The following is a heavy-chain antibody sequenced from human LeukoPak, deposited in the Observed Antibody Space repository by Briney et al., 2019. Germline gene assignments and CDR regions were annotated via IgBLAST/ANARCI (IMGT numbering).Heavy chain of an antibody. V-gene: IGHV4-34*01. Sequence: KPSETLSLTCAVYGGSFSGYYWSWLRQPPGKGLEWIGEINHSGSTNYNASRKSRVTISVDTSKNQFSLKLSSVTAADTAVTYFARLTYYYASSGYYYAFEIWGQGTMVTVSS. CDR2: INHSGST. CDR1: GGSFSGYY. J-gene: IGHJ3*02. D-gene: IGHD3-22*01. CDR3: ARLTYYYASSGYYYAFEI.